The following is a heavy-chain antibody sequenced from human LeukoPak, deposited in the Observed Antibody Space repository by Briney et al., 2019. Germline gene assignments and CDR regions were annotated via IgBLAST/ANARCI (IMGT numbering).Heavy chain of an antibody. V-gene: IGHV3-33*01. J-gene: IGHJ4*02. Sequence: PGGSLRLSCAGSGFSIKSYGMHWVRQAPGKGLEWVAVIWYDGIKRYYADSVTGRLTISRDTSNNTLYLDMNSLGGEDTAVYYCAAVYAEGYIDYWGQGTLVTVSS. CDR3: AAVYAEGYIDY. CDR1: GFSIKSYG. D-gene: IGHD2-8*01. CDR2: IWYDGIKR.